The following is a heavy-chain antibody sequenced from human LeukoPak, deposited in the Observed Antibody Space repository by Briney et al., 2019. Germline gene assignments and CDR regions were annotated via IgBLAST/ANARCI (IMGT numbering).Heavy chain of an antibody. Sequence: GGSLRLSCAASGFTFSSYAMHWVRQAPGKGLEWVAVISYDGSNKYYAESVKGRFTISRDNSKNTLHLQMNSLRAEDTAVYYCAREGVEQLVLWFLFDYWGQGTLVTVSS. CDR1: GFTFSSYA. CDR2: ISYDGSNK. J-gene: IGHJ4*02. CDR3: AREGVEQLVLWFLFDY. D-gene: IGHD6-13*01. V-gene: IGHV3-30*04.